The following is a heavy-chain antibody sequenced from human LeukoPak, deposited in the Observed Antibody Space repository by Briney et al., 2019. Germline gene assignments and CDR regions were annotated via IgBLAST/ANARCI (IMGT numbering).Heavy chain of an antibody. CDR3: ARGPDSITIFGVVNTPFDY. V-gene: IGHV3-30*04. Sequence: GRSLRLSCAASGFTFNTYAIHWVRQAPGKGLEWVAVISYDGSNKDYTDSVKGRFTISRDNSKSTLSLHMNSLRAEDTAVYYCARGPDSITIFGVVNTPFDYWGQGTLVTVSS. J-gene: IGHJ4*02. CDR1: GFTFNTYA. CDR2: ISYDGSNK. D-gene: IGHD3-3*01.